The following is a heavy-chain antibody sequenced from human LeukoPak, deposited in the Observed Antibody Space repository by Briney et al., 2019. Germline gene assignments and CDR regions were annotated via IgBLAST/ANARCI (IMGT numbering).Heavy chain of an antibody. CDR1: GFTFSNYG. J-gene: IGHJ4*02. CDR3: ASNRYYFDY. D-gene: IGHD1-14*01. Sequence: PGGSLRLSCAASGFTFSNYGMHWVRQAPGKGLEWAAVISYDGSNKYYADSVKGRFTISRDNSKNTLYLQMNSLRAEDTAVYYCASNRYYFDYWGQGTLVTVSS. CDR2: ISYDGSNK. V-gene: IGHV3-30*03.